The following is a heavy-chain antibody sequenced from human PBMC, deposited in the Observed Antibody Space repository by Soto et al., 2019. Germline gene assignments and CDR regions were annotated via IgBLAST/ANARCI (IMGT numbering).Heavy chain of an antibody. J-gene: IGHJ6*02. Sequence: EVQLLESGGGLVQPGGSLRLSCAASGFTFSSYAMSWVRQAPGKGLEWVSTISGSGGNTYDADSVKGRFTISRDNSKNTLYLLMNSLRAEDTAVYYCAKDGCDSTSCYTLWGQGTTVTVSS. CDR3: AKDGCDSTSCYTL. CDR2: ISGSGGNT. D-gene: IGHD2-2*01. CDR1: GFTFSSYA. V-gene: IGHV3-23*01.